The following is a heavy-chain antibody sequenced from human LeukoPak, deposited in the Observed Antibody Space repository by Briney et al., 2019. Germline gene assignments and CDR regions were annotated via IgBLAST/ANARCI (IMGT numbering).Heavy chain of an antibody. V-gene: IGHV1-46*01. CDR3: AREYPENRSSWYLREPGPVWFDP. Sequence: GSVKVSFKASGYTFTSYYMHWVRQTRGQGLEWVGVMNHRGGWSRYAQKFQGRVSMTGDTSTSTVYMELSSLRSEDTAVYYCAREYPENRSSWYLREPGPVWFDPWGQGTLVTVSS. CDR2: MNHRGGWS. J-gene: IGHJ5*02. D-gene: IGHD6-13*01. CDR1: GYTFTSYY.